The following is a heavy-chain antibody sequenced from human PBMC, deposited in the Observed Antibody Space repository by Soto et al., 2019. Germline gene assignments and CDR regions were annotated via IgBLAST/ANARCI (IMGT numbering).Heavy chain of an antibody. CDR1: GFTFSDHY. D-gene: IGHD3-22*01. CDR2: ISSSGDIV. V-gene: IGHV3-11*01. J-gene: IGHJ4*02. CDR3: ARDLGYYDSSGYFDY. Sequence: GGSLTLSCAASGFTFSDHYMSSIRKAPGKGLEWVSYISSSGDIVYYADSVKGRFTISRDNAKNSLYLQMNSLRAEDTAVYYCARDLGYYDSSGYFDYWGQGTLVTVSS.